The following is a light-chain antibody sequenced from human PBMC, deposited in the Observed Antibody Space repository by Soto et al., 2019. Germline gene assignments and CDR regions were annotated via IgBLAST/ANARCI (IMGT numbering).Light chain of an antibody. CDR1: QSVSSY. CDR3: QQRRNWPLT. Sequence: EIVLTQSPATLSLSPGERATLSCRASQSVSSYLAWYQQKPGQAPRLLIYDASNRATGIPARFSGSGSGTDFPLTISRLEPEDFAVYYCQQRRNWPLTFGGGTKVEIK. CDR2: DAS. J-gene: IGKJ4*01. V-gene: IGKV3-11*01.